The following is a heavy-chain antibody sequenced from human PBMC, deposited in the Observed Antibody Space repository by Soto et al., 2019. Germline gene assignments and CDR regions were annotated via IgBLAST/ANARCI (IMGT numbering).Heavy chain of an antibody. CDR2: IYWNDDK. J-gene: IGHJ4*02. D-gene: IGHD3-22*01. CDR3: AHRGLPRNYYDSSGLWYFDY. Sequence: SGPTLVNPTQTLTLTCTFSGFSLSTSGVGVGWIRQPPGKALEWLALIYWNDDKGYSPSLKSRLTITKDTSKNQVVLTMTNMDPVDTATYYCAHRGLPRNYYDSSGLWYFDYWGQGTLVTVSS. CDR1: GFSLSTSGVG. V-gene: IGHV2-5*01.